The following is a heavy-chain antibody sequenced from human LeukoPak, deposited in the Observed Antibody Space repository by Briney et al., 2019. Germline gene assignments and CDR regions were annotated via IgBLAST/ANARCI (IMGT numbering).Heavy chain of an antibody. CDR2: IYYSGST. D-gene: IGHD3-3*01. CDR3: ARGPDVVEWLYDY. Sequence: SETLSLTCTVSGGSISSGGYYWSWIRQPPGKGLEWIGYIYYSGSTNYNPSLKSRVTISVDTSKNQFSLKLSSVTAADTAVYYCARGPDVVEWLYDYWGQGTLVTVSS. V-gene: IGHV4-61*08. J-gene: IGHJ4*02. CDR1: GGSISSGGYY.